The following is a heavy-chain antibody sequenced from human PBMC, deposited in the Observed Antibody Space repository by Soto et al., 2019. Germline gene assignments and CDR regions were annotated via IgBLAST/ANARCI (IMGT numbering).Heavy chain of an antibody. D-gene: IGHD2-2*01. CDR3: ARVRGNPLLGWFDP. CDR1: GGSISSGGYY. CDR2: IYHSGTT. J-gene: IGHJ5*02. Sequence: QVQLQESGPGLVKPSQTLSLTCTVSGGSISSGGYYWSWIRQHPGKGLEWIGYIYHSGTTYYNPSLQSRVTISVDTSKNQFSLKLTSVTAADTAVYYFARVRGNPLLGWFDPWGQGTLGTVSS. V-gene: IGHV4-31*03.